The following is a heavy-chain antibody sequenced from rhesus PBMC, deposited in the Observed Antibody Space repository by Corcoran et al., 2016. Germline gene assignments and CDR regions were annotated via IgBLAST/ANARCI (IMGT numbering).Heavy chain of an antibody. V-gene: IGHV4-122*02. J-gene: IGHJ4*01. CDR2: ITYSGST. D-gene: IGHD4-29*01. Sequence: QVQLQESGPGLVKPSETLSLTCAVSGYSISGYYWSWIHQAPGKGLVWIGYITYSGSTSYNPSLKSRVTSSRDTSKNQFSLKLSSVTAADTAVYYCARDITVAGGFDYWGQGVLVTVSS. CDR1: GYSISGYY. CDR3: ARDITVAGGFDY.